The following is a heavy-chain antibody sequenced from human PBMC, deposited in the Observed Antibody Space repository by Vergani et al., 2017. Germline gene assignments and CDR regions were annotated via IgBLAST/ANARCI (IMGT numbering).Heavy chain of an antibody. Sequence: QVQLVQSGSELKKPGSSVKLSCKASGSTLSRYAINWVRQAPGRGLEWMGRVIPLSGVTNYAHQFQGRVTITADRSTITAYMDLTSLRYEDTAVYYFANAHHCGSACYSTFDSWGQGSLVTVSS. CDR2: VIPLSGVT. D-gene: IGHD2-21*02. V-gene: IGHV1-69*09. CDR1: GSTLSRYA. J-gene: IGHJ4*02. CDR3: ANAHHCGSACYSTFDS.